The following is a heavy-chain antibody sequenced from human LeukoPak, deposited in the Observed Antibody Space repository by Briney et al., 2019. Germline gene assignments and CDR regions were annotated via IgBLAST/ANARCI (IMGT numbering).Heavy chain of an antibody. CDR3: ARDGVSSPTSSYYYYYYMDV. V-gene: IGHV3-48*03. CDR1: GFTFSSYE. Sequence: GGSLRLSCAASGFTFSSYEMNWVRQAPGKGLEWVSYISSSGSTIYYADSVKGRFTISRDNAKNSLYLQMTSLRAEDTALYYCARDGVSSPTSSYYYYYYMDVWGKGTTVTVSS. J-gene: IGHJ6*03. CDR2: ISSSGSTI. D-gene: IGHD6-6*01.